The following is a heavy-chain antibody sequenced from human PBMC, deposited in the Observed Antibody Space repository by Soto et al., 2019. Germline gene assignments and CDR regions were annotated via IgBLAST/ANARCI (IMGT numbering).Heavy chain of an antibody. V-gene: IGHV5-51*01. Sequence: GESLKISCKGSGYSFTSYWIGWVRQMPGKGLEWMGIIYPGDSDVRYSPSFQGQVTISADKSITTAHLQWSSLKASDTAIYYCARSSSSAFDIWGQGTVVTVSS. J-gene: IGHJ3*02. CDR3: ARSSSSAFDI. CDR1: GYSFTSYW. D-gene: IGHD6-6*01. CDR2: IYPGDSDV.